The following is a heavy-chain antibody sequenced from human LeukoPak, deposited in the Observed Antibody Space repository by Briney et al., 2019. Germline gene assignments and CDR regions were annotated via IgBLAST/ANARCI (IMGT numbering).Heavy chain of an antibody. CDR2: ISGSGGST. D-gene: IGHD5-24*01. CDR1: GFTFSSYA. V-gene: IGHV3-23*01. CDR3: AKSPGMATIPFDY. Sequence: GGSLRLSCAASGFTFSSYAMSWVRQAPGKGLEWASAISGSGGSTYYADSVKGRFTISRDNSKNTLYLQMNSLRAEDTAVYCCAKSPGMATIPFDYWGQGTLVTVSS. J-gene: IGHJ4*02.